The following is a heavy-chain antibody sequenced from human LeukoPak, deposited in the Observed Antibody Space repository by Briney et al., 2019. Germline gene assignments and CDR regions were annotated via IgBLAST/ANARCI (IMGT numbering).Heavy chain of an antibody. J-gene: IGHJ4*02. Sequence: GGSLRLSCAASGFIFSNYAMSWVRQAPARGLEWVSSLRGEGETFYADSVKGRFTLSRDDARNKVYLQLSNVRVEDSAVYYCAKASWVSTADAVLWGQGTLVTVYS. V-gene: IGHV3-23*01. CDR2: LRGEGET. D-gene: IGHD3-16*01. CDR1: GFIFSNYA. CDR3: AKASWVSTADAVL.